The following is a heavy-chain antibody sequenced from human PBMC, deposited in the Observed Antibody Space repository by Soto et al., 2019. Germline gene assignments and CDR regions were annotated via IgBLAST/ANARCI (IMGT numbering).Heavy chain of an antibody. D-gene: IGHD6-6*01. CDR1: GGTFSSYA. Sequence: ASVKVSCKASGGTFSSYAISWVRQAPGQGLEWMGGIIPIFGTANYAQKFQGRVTITADKSTSTAYMELSSLRSEDTAVYYCARDWGSSSGYYYYYYGMDVWGQGTTVTVS. V-gene: IGHV1-69*06. J-gene: IGHJ6*02. CDR2: IIPIFGTA. CDR3: ARDWGSSSGYYYYYYGMDV.